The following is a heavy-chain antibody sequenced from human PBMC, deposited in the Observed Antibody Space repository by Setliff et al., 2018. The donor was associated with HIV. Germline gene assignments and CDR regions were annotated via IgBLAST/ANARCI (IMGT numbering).Heavy chain of an antibody. D-gene: IGHD2-15*01. CDR3: AREKGFGGATGWFDP. Sequence: SETLSLTCSVSGGSISNYYWTWIRQPAGKGLEWVGRIYTSGKANYNPSLKSRVTMSIDTSQNQFSLKLSSVTAADTAVYYCAREKGFGGATGWFDPWGQGTLVTVSS. CDR2: IYTSGKA. V-gene: IGHV4-4*07. J-gene: IGHJ5*02. CDR1: GGSISNYY.